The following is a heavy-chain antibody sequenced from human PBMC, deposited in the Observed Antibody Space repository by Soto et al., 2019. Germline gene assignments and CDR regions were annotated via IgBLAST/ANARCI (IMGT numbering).Heavy chain of an antibody. J-gene: IGHJ6*02. CDR2: ISSSSTI. D-gene: IGHD5-18*01. CDR1: GFTFSSYS. CDR3: ARDRTDTAMMKYYYYGMDV. V-gene: IGHV3-48*02. Sequence: PGGSLRLSCAASGFTFSSYSMNWVRQAPGKGLEWVSYISSSSTIYYADSVKGRFTISRDNAKNSLYLQMNSLRDEDTAVYYCARDRTDTAMMKYYYYGMDVRGQRTTVTVSS.